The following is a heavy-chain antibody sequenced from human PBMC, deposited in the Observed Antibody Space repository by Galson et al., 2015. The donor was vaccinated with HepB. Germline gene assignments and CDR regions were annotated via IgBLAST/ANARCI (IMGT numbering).Heavy chain of an antibody. CDR2: ISSSGDTI. Sequence: SLRLSCAASGFTLSYYEMNWVRQAPGKGLEWVSYISSSGDTIYYADSVKGRFTISRDNAENSLYLQMNSLRADDTAIYYCMRDGTYCSGGVCHPYWGQGTLVTVSS. J-gene: IGHJ4*02. CDR3: MRDGTYCSGGVCHPY. D-gene: IGHD2-15*01. CDR1: GFTLSYYE. V-gene: IGHV3-48*03.